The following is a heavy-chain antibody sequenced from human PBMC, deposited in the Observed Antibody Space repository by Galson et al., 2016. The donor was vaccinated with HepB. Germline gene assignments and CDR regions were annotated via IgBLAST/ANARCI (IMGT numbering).Heavy chain of an antibody. CDR2: INSDGSST. CDR1: EFTFSSYV. CDR3: ARDPSRSIFDYGGDY. D-gene: IGHD4/OR15-4a*01. V-gene: IGHV3-74*01. Sequence: SLRLSCAASEFTFSSYVMSWVRQAPGKGLVWVSRINSDGSSTTCADSVKGRFTISRDNAKNTLYLQMNSLRAEDTAVYYCARDPSRSIFDYGGDYWGQGTLVTVSS. J-gene: IGHJ4*02.